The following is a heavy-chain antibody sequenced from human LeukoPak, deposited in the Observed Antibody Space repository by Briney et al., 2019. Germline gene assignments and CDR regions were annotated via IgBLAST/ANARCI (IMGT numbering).Heavy chain of an antibody. D-gene: IGHD3-22*01. J-gene: IGHJ4*02. CDR2: TSYGGGT. CDR1: GGSLSNFF. V-gene: IGHV4-59*08. Sequence: SETLSLTCVVSGGSLSNFFWSWVRQPPGKGLEWLGYTSYGGGTTYNTTLKRRLSMSMDTSKNQFSLRLNSVTAADTALYYCARVGDTSGYFYYFDSWGQGTLVTVSS. CDR3: ARVGDTSGYFYYFDS.